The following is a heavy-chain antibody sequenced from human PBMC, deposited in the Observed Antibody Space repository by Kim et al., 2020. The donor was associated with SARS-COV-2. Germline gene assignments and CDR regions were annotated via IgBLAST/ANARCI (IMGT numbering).Heavy chain of an antibody. CDR3: TTDRGANCGGDCSEID. CDR2: IKTTRGGGTI. D-gene: IGHD2-21*02. V-gene: IGHV3-15*01. Sequence: GGSLRLSCAASGFDFNKAWMSWVRQAPGKGLEWVGRIKTTRGGGTIDYAAPAKGRFTISRDDSKNTVDLQMNSLKTEDTAVYYSTTDRGANCGGDCSEIDWGQGTLVTVSS. J-gene: IGHJ4*02. CDR1: GFDFNKAW.